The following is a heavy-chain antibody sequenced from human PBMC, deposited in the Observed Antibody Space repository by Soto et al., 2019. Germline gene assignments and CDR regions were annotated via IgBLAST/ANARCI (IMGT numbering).Heavy chain of an antibody. J-gene: IGHJ3*02. V-gene: IGHV6-1*01. Sequence: SQPLSLTCAISWVSVSSNIAACNCSRQSPSRGLEWLGRTYYRSKWYNDYAVSVKSRITINPDTSKNQFSLQLNSVTPEDTAVYYCARDIYGSGSYYAFDIWGQGTMVTVSS. CDR1: WVSVSSNIAA. CDR3: ARDIYGSGSYYAFDI. D-gene: IGHD3-10*01. CDR2: TYYRSKWYN.